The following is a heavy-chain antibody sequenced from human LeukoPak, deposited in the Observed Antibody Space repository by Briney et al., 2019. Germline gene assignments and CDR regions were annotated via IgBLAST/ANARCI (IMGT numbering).Heavy chain of an antibody. CDR2: ISYDGSNK. CDR3: AKDSGGSPYYYYYSMDV. V-gene: IGHV3-30*18. J-gene: IGHJ6*02. Sequence: GSLRLSCAASGFTFSSYGMHWVRQAPGKGLEWVAVISYDGSNKYYADSVKGRFTISRDNSKNTLYLQMNSLRAEDTAVYYCAKDSGGSPYYYYYSMDVWGQGTTVTVSS. CDR1: GFTFSSYG. D-gene: IGHD2-15*01.